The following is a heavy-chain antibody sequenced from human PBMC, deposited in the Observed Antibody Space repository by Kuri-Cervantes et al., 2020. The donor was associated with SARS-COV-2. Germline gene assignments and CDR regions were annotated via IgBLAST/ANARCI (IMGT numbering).Heavy chain of an antibody. CDR1: GGSFSGCY. V-gene: IGHV4-34*01. CDR2: INHSGST. Sequence: SETLSLTCAVYGGSFSGCYWSWIRQPPGKGLEWIGEINHSGSTNYNPSLKSRVTISVDTSKNQFSLKLSSVTAADTAVYYCARAWGYWGQGTLVTVSS. CDR3: ARAWGY. D-gene: IGHD3-16*01. J-gene: IGHJ4*02.